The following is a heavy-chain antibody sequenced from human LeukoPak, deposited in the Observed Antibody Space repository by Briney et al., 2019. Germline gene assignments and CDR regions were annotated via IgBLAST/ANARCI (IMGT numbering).Heavy chain of an antibody. CDR3: AKDLVPAAIAYYFDY. Sequence: GGSLRLSCAASGFTLSGYWIHWVRKAPGKGLEWVSAISGSGGSTYYADSVKGRFTISRDNSKNTLYLQMNSLRAEDTAVYYCAKDLVPAAIAYYFDYWGQGTLVTVSS. V-gene: IGHV3-23*01. CDR2: ISGSGGST. D-gene: IGHD2-2*01. CDR1: GFTLSGYW. J-gene: IGHJ4*02.